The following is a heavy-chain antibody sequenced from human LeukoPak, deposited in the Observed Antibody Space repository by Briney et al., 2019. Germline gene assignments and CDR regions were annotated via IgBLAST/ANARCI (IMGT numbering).Heavy chain of an antibody. V-gene: IGHV1-69*13. Sequence: ASVNVSCKASGGTFSSYAISWVRQAPGQGLEWMGGIIPIFGTANYAQKFQGRVTITADESTSTAYMELSSLRSEDAAVYYCARGPRGDFWSGYYPYFDYWGQGTLVTVSS. CDR1: GGTFSSYA. CDR3: ARGPRGDFWSGYYPYFDY. J-gene: IGHJ4*02. D-gene: IGHD3-3*01. CDR2: IIPIFGTA.